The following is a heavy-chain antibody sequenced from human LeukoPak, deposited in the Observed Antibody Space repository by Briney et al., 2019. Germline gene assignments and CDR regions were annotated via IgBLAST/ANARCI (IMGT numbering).Heavy chain of an antibody. CDR3: ARGALNYCSSTSCYTYYYGMDV. V-gene: IGHV3-48*03. J-gene: IGHJ6*02. D-gene: IGHD2-2*01. Sequence: GGSLRLSCAASGFTFSSYETNWVRQAPGKGLEWVSYISSSGSTIYYADSVKGRFTISRDNAKNSLYLQMNSLRAEDTAVYYCARGALNYCSSTSCYTYYYGMDVWGQGTTVTVSS. CDR1: GFTFSSYE. CDR2: ISSSGSTI.